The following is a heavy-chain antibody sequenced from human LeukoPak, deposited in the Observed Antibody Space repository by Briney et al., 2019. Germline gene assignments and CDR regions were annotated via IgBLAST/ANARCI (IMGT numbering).Heavy chain of an antibody. Sequence: PGGSLRLSCVASGFTFRSYEMNWVRQAPGKGLEWVSYISSSSSTIYYADSVKGRFTISRDNAKNSLYLQMNSLRAEDTAVYYCARETYYYDSSGYRHFDYWGQGTLVTVSS. V-gene: IGHV3-48*01. D-gene: IGHD3-22*01. J-gene: IGHJ4*02. CDR3: ARETYYYDSSGYRHFDY. CDR2: ISSSSSTI. CDR1: GFTFRSYE.